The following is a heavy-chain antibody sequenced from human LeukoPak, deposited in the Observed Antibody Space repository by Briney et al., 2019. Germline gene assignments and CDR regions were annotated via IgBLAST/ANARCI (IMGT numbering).Heavy chain of an antibody. CDR2: IYYSGLT. CDR1: GGSISNYY. CDR3: ARGIAAASTNYYYGMDV. J-gene: IGHJ6*02. Sequence: SETLSLTCTVSGGSISNYYWSWIRQPPGKGLEWIGYIYYSGLTNYNPSLKSRVTISVDRSKNQLSLKLGSVTAADTAVYFCARGIAAASTNYYYGMDVWGQGTTVTVSS. D-gene: IGHD6-13*01. V-gene: IGHV4-59*01.